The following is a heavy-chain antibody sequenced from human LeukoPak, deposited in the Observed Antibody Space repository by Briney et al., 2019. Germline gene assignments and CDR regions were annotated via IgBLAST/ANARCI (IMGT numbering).Heavy chain of an antibody. CDR2: IYTSGST. J-gene: IGHJ6*02. CDR1: GGSISSYY. V-gene: IGHV4-4*07. CDR3: ARGPRNCSGGSCYSSWGPYYYGMDV. Sequence: SVTLSLTCTVYGGSISSYYWSWIRQPAGKGLEWIGRIYTSGSTNYNPSLKSRVTMSVATSKNQFSLKLSSVTAADTAVYYCARGPRNCSGGSCYSSWGPYYYGMDVWGQGTTVTVSS. D-gene: IGHD2-15*01.